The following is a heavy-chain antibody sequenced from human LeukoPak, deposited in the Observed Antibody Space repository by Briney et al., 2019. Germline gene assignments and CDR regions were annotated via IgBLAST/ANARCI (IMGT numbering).Heavy chain of an antibody. CDR1: GFTSTGSS. V-gene: IGHV3-30*04. CDR2: ISYDIYSK. Sequence: GGSLRLSCAASGFTSTGSSMHWVRQAPGEGLEWVAVISYDIYSKYYADSVRGRFTISRDNSENTLYLQMNSLRGEDTAVYFCARDAWSVRSYFDYWGQGTLVTVSS. D-gene: IGHD2-8*01. J-gene: IGHJ4*02. CDR3: ARDAWSVRSYFDY.